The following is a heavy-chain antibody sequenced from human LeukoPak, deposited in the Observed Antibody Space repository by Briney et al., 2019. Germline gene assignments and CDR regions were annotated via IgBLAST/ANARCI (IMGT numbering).Heavy chain of an antibody. CDR2: ISASGSST. V-gene: IGHV3-23*01. D-gene: IGHD3-3*01. CDR1: GFSFTNYG. Sequence: PGGSLRPSCAASGFSFTNYGMSWVRQAPGKGLEWVSFISASGSSTHYADSVKGRFTISRDNSKNTVHLQINSLRAEDTATYYCAKGAQYDFWSGYTIEYFDVWGQGTLVSVSS. CDR3: AKGAQYDFWSGYTIEYFDV. J-gene: IGHJ4*02.